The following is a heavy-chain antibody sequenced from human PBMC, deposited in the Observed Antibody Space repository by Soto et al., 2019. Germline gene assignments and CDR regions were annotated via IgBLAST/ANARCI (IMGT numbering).Heavy chain of an antibody. CDR1: GDSVSTNIAA. Sequence: PSQTLSLTCAISGDSVSTNIAAWSGIRQSPSRGLEWLGRTLYRSSKWYNEYAVSVKSRMTINPDTSKNQFSLQLNSVTPEDTAVYYCARDAAPTLNYPHGMDVWGQGTAVTVSS. D-gene: IGHD1-7*01. CDR3: ARDAAPTLNYPHGMDV. J-gene: IGHJ6*02. V-gene: IGHV6-1*01. CDR2: TLYRSSKWYN.